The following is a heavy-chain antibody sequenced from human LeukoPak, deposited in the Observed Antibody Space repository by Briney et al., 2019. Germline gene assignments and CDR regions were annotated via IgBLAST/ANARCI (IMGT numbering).Heavy chain of an antibody. CDR3: ARGVYGSGSYYKTDAFDI. D-gene: IGHD3-10*01. CDR2: TNPKSGGT. CDR1: GYSFTGHY. V-gene: IGHV1-2*02. J-gene: IGHJ3*02. Sequence: GASVKVSCKASGYSFTGHYMHWVRQAPGQGLKWMGWTNPKSGGTNYAQKFQGRVTMTRDTSISTAYMDMSSLRSDDTAVYYCARGVYGSGSYYKTDAFDIWGQGTMVTVSS.